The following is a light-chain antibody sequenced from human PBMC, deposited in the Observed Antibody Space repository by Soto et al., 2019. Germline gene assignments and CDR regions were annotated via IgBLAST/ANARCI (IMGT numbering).Light chain of an antibody. J-gene: IGLJ2*01. CDR2: EVS. Sequence: QSALTQPPSASGSPGQSVTISCTGTSSDVGKYDYVSWFQHHPGKAPKLIIYEVSKRPSGVPDRFSGSKSGSTASLTVSGLQAEDEGEYYCSSYTSSSTLVFGGGTQLTVL. CDR1: SSDVGKYDY. V-gene: IGLV2-8*01. CDR3: SSYTSSSTLV.